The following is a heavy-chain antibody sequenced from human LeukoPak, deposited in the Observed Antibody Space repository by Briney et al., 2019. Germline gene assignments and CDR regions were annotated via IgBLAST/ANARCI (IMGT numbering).Heavy chain of an antibody. CDR2: IYYSGST. D-gene: IGHD5-12*01. J-gene: IGHJ4*02. Sequence: SETLSLTCTVSGGSISSSSDYWGWIRQPPGKGLEWIGSIYYSGSTYYNPSLKSRVTISVDTSKNQFSLKLSSVTAADTAVYYCARDRHKLVDIVAGTLDYWGQGTLVTVSS. CDR1: GGSISSSSDY. CDR3: ARDRHKLVDIVAGTLDY. V-gene: IGHV4-39*07.